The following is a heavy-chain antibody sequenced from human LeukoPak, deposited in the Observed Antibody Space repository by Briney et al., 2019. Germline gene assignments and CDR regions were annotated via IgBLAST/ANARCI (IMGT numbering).Heavy chain of an antibody. Sequence: SETLSLTCTVSGGSISSGYYWGWIRQPPGKGLEWIGSIYHSGSTYYNPSLKSRVTISVDTSKNQFSLKLSSVTAADTAVYYCARVAYYYDSSGYYYYYYMDVWGKGTTVTVSS. CDR3: ARVAYYYDSSGYYYYYYMDV. J-gene: IGHJ6*03. D-gene: IGHD3-22*01. V-gene: IGHV4-38-2*02. CDR1: GGSISSGYY. CDR2: IYHSGST.